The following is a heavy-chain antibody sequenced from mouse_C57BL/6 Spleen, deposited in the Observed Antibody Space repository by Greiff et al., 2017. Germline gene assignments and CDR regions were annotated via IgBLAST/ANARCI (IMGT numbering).Heavy chain of an antibody. Sequence: QVQLQQPGAELVKPGASVKLSCTASGYTFTSYCMHWVKQRPGQGLEWIGMIHPNSGSTNYNEKFKSKATLTVDNSSSTAYKQRSSLTSEDSAVYYCARDYGSSGLFAYWGQGTLVTVSA. CDR3: ARDYGSSGLFAY. CDR1: GYTFTSYC. CDR2: IHPNSGST. J-gene: IGHJ3*01. D-gene: IGHD1-1*01. V-gene: IGHV1-64*01.